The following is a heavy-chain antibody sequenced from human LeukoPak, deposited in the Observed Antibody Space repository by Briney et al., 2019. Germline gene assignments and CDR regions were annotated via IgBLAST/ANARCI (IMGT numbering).Heavy chain of an antibody. CDR1: GGSISSSSYY. CDR3: AKDTGYYYDELGFDP. V-gene: IGHV4-39*06. Sequence: SETLSLTCTVSGGSISSSSYYWGWIRQPPGKGLEWIGSIYYSGNTYYNPSLKSRVTISVDTSKNQFALKLSSVTAADTAVYYCAKDTGYYYDELGFDPWGQGTLVTVSS. J-gene: IGHJ5*02. CDR2: IYYSGNT. D-gene: IGHD3-22*01.